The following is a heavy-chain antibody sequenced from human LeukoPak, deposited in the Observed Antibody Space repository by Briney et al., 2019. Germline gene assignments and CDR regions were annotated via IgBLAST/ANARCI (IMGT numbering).Heavy chain of an antibody. CDR2: ISYDGSNK. D-gene: IGHD3-10*01. J-gene: IGHJ4*02. CDR3: ASRGEAFTMVRGIDY. CDR1: GFTFSSYA. Sequence: GRSLRLSCAASGFTFSSYAMHWVRQAPGKGLEWVAVISYDGSNKYYADSVKGRFTISRDNSKNTLYLQMNSLRAEDTAVYYCASRGEAFTMVRGIDYWGQGTLVTVSS. V-gene: IGHV3-30*04.